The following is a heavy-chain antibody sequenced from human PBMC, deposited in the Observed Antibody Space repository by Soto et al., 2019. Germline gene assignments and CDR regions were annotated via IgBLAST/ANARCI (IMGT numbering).Heavy chain of an antibody. V-gene: IGHV3-23*01. CDR1: GFTFSSYA. CDR3: AKASIAVAGTVYYYYYYMDV. Sequence: GGSLRLSCAASGFTFSSYAMSWVRQAPGKGLEWFSFFSGSGGSTYYADSVKGRFTISRDNSKNTLYLQMNSLRAEDTAVYYCAKASIAVAGTVYYYYYYMDVWGKGTTVTVSS. D-gene: IGHD6-19*01. CDR2: FSGSGGST. J-gene: IGHJ6*03.